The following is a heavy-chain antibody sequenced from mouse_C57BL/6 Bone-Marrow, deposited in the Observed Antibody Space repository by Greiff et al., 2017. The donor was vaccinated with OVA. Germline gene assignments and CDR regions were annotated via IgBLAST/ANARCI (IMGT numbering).Heavy chain of an antibody. J-gene: IGHJ4*01. CDR2: IDPDTGGT. CDR3: TRGGLWAMDY. D-gene: IGHD1-1*02. CDR1: GYTFTDYE. V-gene: IGHV1-15*01. Sequence: QVQLKQSGAELVRPGASVTLSCKASGYTFTDYEMHWVKQTPVHGLEWIGAIDPDTGGTAYNQKFKGKAILTADKSSSTAYMELRSRTSEDSAVYYCTRGGLWAMDYWGQGTSVTVSS.